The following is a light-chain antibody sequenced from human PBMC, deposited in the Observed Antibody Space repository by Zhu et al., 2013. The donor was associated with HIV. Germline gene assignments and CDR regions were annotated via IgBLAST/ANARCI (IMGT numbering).Light chain of an antibody. Sequence: DIQLTQSPSTLSASAGDRVTITCRASQSISTWLAWYQQKPGRAPNLLIYDASNLETGVPSRFSGSGSGTEFSLTISSLQPQDFATYYCHHVNDNPAFGPGTKVDVK. CDR1: QSISTW. J-gene: IGKJ3*01. V-gene: IGKV1-5*01. CDR3: HHVNDNPA. CDR2: DAS.